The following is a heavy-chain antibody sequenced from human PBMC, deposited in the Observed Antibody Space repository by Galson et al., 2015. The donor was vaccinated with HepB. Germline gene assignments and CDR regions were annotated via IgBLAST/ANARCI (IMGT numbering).Heavy chain of an antibody. Sequence: SLRLSCAASGFTFSSYAMSWVRQAPGKGLEWVSAISGSGGSTYYADSVKGRFTISRGNSKNTLYLQMNSLRAEDTAVYYCATHNWNDRYNWFDPWGQGTLVTVSS. D-gene: IGHD1-20*01. CDR2: ISGSGGST. V-gene: IGHV3-23*01. J-gene: IGHJ5*02. CDR3: ATHNWNDRYNWFDP. CDR1: GFTFSSYA.